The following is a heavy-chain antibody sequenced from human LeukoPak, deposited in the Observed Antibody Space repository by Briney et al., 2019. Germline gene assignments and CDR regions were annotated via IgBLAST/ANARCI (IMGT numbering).Heavy chain of an antibody. CDR3: AKSNYFDSGGYYFFDY. D-gene: IGHD3-22*01. Sequence: PGGSLRLSCAASGFTFSSSAMSWVRQAPGKGLEWVSGISVSGGSTNYADSVKGRFTISRDNSKNTLYLQMNSLRAEDTAVYYCAKSNYFDSGGYYFFDYWGQGTLVTVSS. J-gene: IGHJ4*02. V-gene: IGHV3-23*01. CDR2: ISVSGGST. CDR1: GFTFSSSA.